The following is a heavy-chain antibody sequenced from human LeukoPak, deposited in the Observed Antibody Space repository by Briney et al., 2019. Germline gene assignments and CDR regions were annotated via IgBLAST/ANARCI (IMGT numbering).Heavy chain of an antibody. J-gene: IGHJ5*02. CDR2: IYYSGST. V-gene: IGHV4-31*03. Sequence: PQTLSLTCTVSGGSISSGGYYWSWIRQHPGKGLEWIGYIYYSGSTYYNPSLKSRVTISVDTSKNQFSLKLSSVTAADTAVYYCARGGDIVVVPAAAPVNNWFDPWGQGTLVTVSS. CDR1: GGSISSGGYY. CDR3: ARGGDIVVVPAAAPVNNWFDP. D-gene: IGHD2-2*01.